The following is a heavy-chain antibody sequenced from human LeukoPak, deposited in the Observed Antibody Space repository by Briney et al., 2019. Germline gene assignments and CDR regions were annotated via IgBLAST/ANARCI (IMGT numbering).Heavy chain of an antibody. J-gene: IGHJ4*02. CDR3: ARVVLAAAGVLPLEDY. D-gene: IGHD6-13*01. CDR1: GYTFTSYG. CDR2: ISAYNGNT. Sequence: ASVKVSCTASGYTFTSYGISWVRQAPGQGLEWMGWISAYNGNTNYAQKLQGRVTMTTDTSTSTAYMELRSLRSDDTAVYYCARVVLAAAGVLPLEDYWGQGTLVTVSS. V-gene: IGHV1-18*01.